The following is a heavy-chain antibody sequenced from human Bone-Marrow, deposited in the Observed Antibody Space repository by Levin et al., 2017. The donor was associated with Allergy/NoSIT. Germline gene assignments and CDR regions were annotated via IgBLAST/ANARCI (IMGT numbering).Heavy chain of an antibody. D-gene: IGHD4-11*01. Sequence: PGGSLRLSCVASGFSFSSFEMNWVRQAPGKGLEWISYIGSSVSGLYYAESVKGRFSISRDNAKNSLYLQMNSLRAEDTGVYYCAASIPHSNSPFWSWGQGTLVTVSS. V-gene: IGHV3-48*03. J-gene: IGHJ5*02. CDR1: GFSFSSFE. CDR2: IGSSVSGL. CDR3: AASIPHSNSPFWS.